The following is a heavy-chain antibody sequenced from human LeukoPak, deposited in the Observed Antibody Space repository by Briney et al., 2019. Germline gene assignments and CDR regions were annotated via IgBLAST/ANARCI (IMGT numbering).Heavy chain of an antibody. D-gene: IGHD1-26*01. Sequence: EASVKVSSKASGGTFSSYAISWVRQAPGQGVEWMGIINPSGGSTSYAQKFQGRVTVTRDTSTSTVYMELSSLRSEDTAVYYCARELSPSGNYDCWGQGTLVTVPS. J-gene: IGHJ4*02. CDR1: GGTFSSYA. CDR3: ARELSPSGNYDC. V-gene: IGHV1-46*01. CDR2: INPSGGST.